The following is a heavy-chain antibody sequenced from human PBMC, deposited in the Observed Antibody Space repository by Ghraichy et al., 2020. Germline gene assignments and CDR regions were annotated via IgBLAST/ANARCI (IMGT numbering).Heavy chain of an antibody. V-gene: IGHV4-61*02. CDR2: IYTSGST. CDR3: ARTLRYFDWLYPDY. CDR1: GGSISSGSYY. J-gene: IGHJ4*02. Sequence: SETLSLTCTVSGGSISSGSYYWSWIRQPAGKGLEWIGRIYTSGSTNYNPSLKSRVTISVDTSKNQFSLKLSSVTAADTAVYYCARTLRYFDWLYPDYWGQGTLVTVSS. D-gene: IGHD3-9*01.